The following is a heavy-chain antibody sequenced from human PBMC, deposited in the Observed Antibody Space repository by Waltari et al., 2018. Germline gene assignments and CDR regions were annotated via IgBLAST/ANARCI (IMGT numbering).Heavy chain of an antibody. CDR2: IYYSGST. V-gene: IGHV4-39*01. Sequence: QLQLQESGPGLVKPSETLSLTCTVSGGSISSSSSYWVWIRQPPGKGREWIGSIYYSGSTYYNPSLKSRVTISVDTSKNQFSLKLSSVTAADTAVYYCARQGWELFPFDYWGQGTLVTVSS. CDR1: GGSISSSSSY. D-gene: IGHD1-26*01. J-gene: IGHJ4*02. CDR3: ARQGWELFPFDY.